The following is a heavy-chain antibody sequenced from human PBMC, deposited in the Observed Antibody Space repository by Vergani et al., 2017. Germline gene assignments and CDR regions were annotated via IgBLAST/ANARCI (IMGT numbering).Heavy chain of an antibody. CDR2: IYYSGST. Sequence: QLQLQESGPGLVKPSETLSLTCTVSGGSISSSSYYWGWIRQPPGKGLEWIGSIYYSGSTYYNPSLKSRVTISVDTSKNQFSLKLSSVTAADTAVYYCARQTGPTTVTKFDYWGQGTLVTVSS. V-gene: IGHV4-39*07. CDR3: ARQTGPTTVTKFDY. CDR1: GGSISSSSYY. D-gene: IGHD4-17*01. J-gene: IGHJ4*02.